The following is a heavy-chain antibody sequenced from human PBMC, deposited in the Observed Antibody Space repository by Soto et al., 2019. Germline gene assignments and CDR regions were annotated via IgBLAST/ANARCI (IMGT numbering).Heavy chain of an antibody. CDR3: ARDWRGAAGFDP. V-gene: IGHV1-18*01. CDR1: GYTSSRYG. D-gene: IGHD6-25*01. J-gene: IGHJ5*02. Sequence: ASVKVSCKASGYTSSRYGISWVRQAPGQGLEWMGWVSGYNGDTKYAQKVQGRVTMTIDTSTYTAYMELRSLTSDDTAVYLCARDWRGAAGFDPWGQGTLVTVSS. CDR2: VSGYNGDT.